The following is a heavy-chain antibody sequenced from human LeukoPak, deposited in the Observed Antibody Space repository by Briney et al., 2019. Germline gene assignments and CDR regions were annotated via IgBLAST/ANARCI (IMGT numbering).Heavy chain of an antibody. Sequence: AGGSLRLSCAASGFTFSDYYMSWIRQAPGKGLEWVSYISSSGSTIYYADPVKGRFTISRDNAKNSLYLQMNSLRAEDTAVYYCARQYYDFWSGYYTFDYWGQGTLVTVSS. CDR3: ARQYYDFWSGYYTFDY. D-gene: IGHD3-3*01. CDR2: ISSSGSTI. V-gene: IGHV3-11*04. CDR1: GFTFSDYY. J-gene: IGHJ4*02.